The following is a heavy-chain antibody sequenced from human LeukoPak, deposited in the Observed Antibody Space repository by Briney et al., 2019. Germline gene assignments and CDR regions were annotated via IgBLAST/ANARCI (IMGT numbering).Heavy chain of an antibody. J-gene: IGHJ4*02. CDR1: GFTFSNNW. CDR2: IRYDGSNK. Sequence: PGGSLRLSCAASGFTFSNNWMTWVRQAPGKGLEWVAFIRYDGSNKYYADSVKGRFTISRDNSKNTLYLQMNSLRAEDTAVYYCAKDPGYCSSTSCSSHYYWGQGTLVTVSS. CDR3: AKDPGYCSSTSCSSHYY. V-gene: IGHV3-30*02. D-gene: IGHD2-2*01.